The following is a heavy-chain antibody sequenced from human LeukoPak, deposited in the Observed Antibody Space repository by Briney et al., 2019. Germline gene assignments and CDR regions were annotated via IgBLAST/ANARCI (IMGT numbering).Heavy chain of an antibody. D-gene: IGHD6-13*01. J-gene: IGHJ4*02. CDR2: MNPNTDKT. CDR1: GYTFTSSD. V-gene: IGHV1-8*01. Sequence: ASVKVSCKASGYTFTSSDINWVRQATGQGLEWMGWMNPNTDKTGYARNFQGRVTMTKNISISTAYMEVSSLTYEDTAIYYCARGRPGLASAGIYVFWGQGTLITVSS. CDR3: ARGRPGLASAGIYVF.